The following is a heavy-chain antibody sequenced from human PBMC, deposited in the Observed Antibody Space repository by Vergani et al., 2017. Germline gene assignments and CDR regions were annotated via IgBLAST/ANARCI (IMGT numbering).Heavy chain of an antibody. J-gene: IGHJ6*02. D-gene: IGHD3-10*01. Sequence: QVQVVQSGAEVKKPGASVKVSCKASGYTFTGYYMHWVRQAPGQGLEWMGWINPNSGGTNYAQKFQGRVTMTRDTSISTAYMELSRLRSDDTAVYYCARERRGITMVRGVLDVWGQGTTVTVSS. V-gene: IGHV1-2*02. CDR3: ARERRGITMVRGVLDV. CDR2: INPNSGGT. CDR1: GYTFTGYY.